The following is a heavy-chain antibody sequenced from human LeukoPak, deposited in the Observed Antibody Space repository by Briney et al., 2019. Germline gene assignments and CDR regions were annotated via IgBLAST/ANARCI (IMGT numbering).Heavy chain of an antibody. V-gene: IGHV3-74*01. J-gene: IGHJ4*02. CDR1: GFIFSSYW. Sequence: GGSLRLSCAASGFIFSSYWMHWVRQAPGKGLVWVSHINSDGSWTSYADSVKGRFTISKDNAKNTVYLQMNNLRAEDTAVYYCVSFYETYWGRGTLVTVSS. CDR2: INSDGSWT. CDR3: VSFYETY. D-gene: IGHD2-2*01.